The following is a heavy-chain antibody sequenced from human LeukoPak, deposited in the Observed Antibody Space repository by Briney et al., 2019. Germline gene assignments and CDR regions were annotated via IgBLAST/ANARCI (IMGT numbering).Heavy chain of an antibody. CDR1: GFTFSSYW. D-gene: IGHD3-22*01. V-gene: IGHV3-74*01. CDR2: INSDGSST. J-gene: IGHJ3*02. Sequence: GGSLRLSCAASGFTFSSYWTHWVRQAPGKGLVWVSRINSDGSSTSYADSVKGRFTISRDNAKNSLYLQMNSLRAEDTAVYYCARKRITMIVTDAFDIWGQGTMVTVSS. CDR3: ARKRITMIVTDAFDI.